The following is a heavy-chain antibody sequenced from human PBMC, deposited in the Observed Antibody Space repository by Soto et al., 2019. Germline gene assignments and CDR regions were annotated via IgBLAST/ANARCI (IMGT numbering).Heavy chain of an antibody. CDR2: IYSGGST. Sequence: GGSLRLSCAASGFTVSSNYMSWVRQAPGKGLEWVSVIYSGGSTYYADSVKGRFTISRDNSKNTLYLQMNSLRAEDTAVYYCARVLRIAGRYAFDIWGQGTMVTVSS. CDR1: GFTVSSNY. V-gene: IGHV3-66*01. D-gene: IGHD3-10*01. CDR3: ARVLRIAGRYAFDI. J-gene: IGHJ3*02.